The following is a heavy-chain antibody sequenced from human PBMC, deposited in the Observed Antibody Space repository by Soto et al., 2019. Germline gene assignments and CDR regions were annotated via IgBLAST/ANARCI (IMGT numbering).Heavy chain of an antibody. CDR3: ARAPPGPSPRWDV. CDR2: RYYTGST. Sequence: QVVLQESGPGLVKPSQTLSLTCAVSGGSMSSGGQSWSWIRQPPGKGLEWLVFRYYTGSTYYNTSLKSRVTLSDDRSKQQYSLNLTSVTAEDTAMYLCARAPPGPSPRWDVWGQGKTVIVSS. D-gene: IGHD3-10*01. CDR1: GGSMSSGGQS. J-gene: IGHJ6*02. V-gene: IGHV4-30-2*01.